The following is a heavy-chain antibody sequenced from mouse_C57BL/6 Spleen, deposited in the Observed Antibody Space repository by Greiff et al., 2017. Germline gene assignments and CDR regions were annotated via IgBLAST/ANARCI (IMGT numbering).Heavy chain of an antibody. CDR1: GFTFSSYA. CDR3: TREGGYYRYFDV. CDR2: ISSGGDYI. Sequence: EVQRVESGEGLVKPGGSLKLSCAASGFTFSSYAMSWVRQTPEKRLEWVAYISSGGDYIYYADTVKGRFTISRDNARNTLYLQMSSLKSEDTAMYYCTREGGYYRYFDVWGTGTTVTVSS. J-gene: IGHJ1*03. V-gene: IGHV5-9-1*02. D-gene: IGHD1-1*02.